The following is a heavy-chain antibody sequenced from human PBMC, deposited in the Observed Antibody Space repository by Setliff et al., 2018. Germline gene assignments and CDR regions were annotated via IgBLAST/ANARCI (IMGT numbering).Heavy chain of an antibody. CDR2: IHYGGTT. Sequence: PSETLSLTCNVSGASINTGTYYWAWIRQPPGKGLEWIGRIHYGGTTYYNPSLKSRVTMSVDTSKNQFSLRLNSVTASDTAVYYCARRVRDSSGYYDYWGQGTLVTVSS. V-gene: IGHV4-39*01. D-gene: IGHD3-22*01. CDR3: ARRVRDSSGYYDY. CDR1: GASINTGTYY. J-gene: IGHJ4*02.